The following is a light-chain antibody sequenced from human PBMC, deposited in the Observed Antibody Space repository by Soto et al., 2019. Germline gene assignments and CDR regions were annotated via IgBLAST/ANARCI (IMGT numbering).Light chain of an antibody. CDR2: GAS. Sequence: EIVMTQSQATLSVSPGERVTPSCRASQSFRSNLAWYQQKPGQVPRFLINGASTRAIGIPDRFSGSGSGTEFTLTISSLQSEDFAVYYCQHYNNLWGFGGGTKVEIK. J-gene: IGKJ4*01. CDR1: QSFRSN. V-gene: IGKV3-15*01. CDR3: QHYNNLWG.